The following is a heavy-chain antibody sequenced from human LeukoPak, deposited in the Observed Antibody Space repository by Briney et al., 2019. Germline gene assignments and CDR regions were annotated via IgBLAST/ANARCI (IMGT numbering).Heavy chain of an antibody. CDR1: GFTFSSHG. V-gene: IGHV3-33*01. J-gene: IGHJ6*02. CDR2: IWYDGSDK. D-gene: IGHD6-6*01. CDR3: ARTMSGYSTSSSTGRKEYYYYGMDV. Sequence: PGGSLRLSCAASGFTFSSHGMHWVRQAPGKGLEWVAVIWYDGSDKYYADSVKGRFTISRDNSKNTLYLQMNSLRAEDTAVYYCARTMSGYSTSSSTGRKEYYYYGMDVWGQGTPVTVSS.